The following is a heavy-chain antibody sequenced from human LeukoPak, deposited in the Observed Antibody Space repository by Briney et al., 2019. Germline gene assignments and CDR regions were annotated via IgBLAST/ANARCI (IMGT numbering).Heavy chain of an antibody. CDR2: FKTNYNQV. J-gene: IGHJ6*02. Sequence: GGSLRLSCVASGFTFSDYAMNWVRQAPGKGLEWVSTFKTNYNQVYYAESVRGRFTISTDNSKNTAYLQMNSLRVEDTAVYYCARVRRVANNYYYYGMDVWGQGTTVTVSS. D-gene: IGHD3-10*01. V-gene: IGHV3-23*05. CDR3: ARVRRVANNYYYYGMDV. CDR1: GFTFSDYA.